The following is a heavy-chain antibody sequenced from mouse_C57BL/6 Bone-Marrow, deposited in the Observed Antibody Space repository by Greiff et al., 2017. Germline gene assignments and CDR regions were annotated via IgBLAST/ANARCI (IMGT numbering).Heavy chain of an antibody. CDR1: GYTFTSYW. D-gene: IGHD2-5*01. CDR2: IYPGSGST. V-gene: IGHV1-55*01. Sequence: QVQLQQPGAELVKPGASVKMSCKASGYTFTSYWITWVKQRPGQGLEWIGDIYPGSGSTNYNEKFKSKATLTVDTSSITAYMPLSSLTSEDSAVYYCARPYYSNYWYFDVWGTETTVTVSS. CDR3: ARPYYSNYWYFDV. J-gene: IGHJ1*03.